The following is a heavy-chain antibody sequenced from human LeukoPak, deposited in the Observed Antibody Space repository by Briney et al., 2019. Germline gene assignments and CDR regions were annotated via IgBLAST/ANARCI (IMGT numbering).Heavy chain of an antibody. V-gene: IGHV3-48*01. Sequence: PGGSLRLSCAASGFTFSSYGMNWVRQAPGKGLEWVSYISSSSTTIYYADSVKGRFTISRDNAENSLYLQMNTLRAEDTAVYYCAKLGQPATVITPFDYWGQGTLVTVSS. CDR1: GFTFSSYG. D-gene: IGHD4-23*01. J-gene: IGHJ4*02. CDR3: AKLGQPATVITPFDY. CDR2: ISSSSTTI.